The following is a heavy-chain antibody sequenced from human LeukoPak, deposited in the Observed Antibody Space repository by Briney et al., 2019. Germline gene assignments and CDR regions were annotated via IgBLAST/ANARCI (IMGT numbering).Heavy chain of an antibody. J-gene: IGHJ4*02. Sequence: GRSLRLSCAASGFTFSSYGMHWVRQAPGKGLEWVAVISYDGRNKYYADSVKGRSTISRDNSKNTLYLQMNSLRAEDTAVYYCARDIMGVVGATVFDYWGQGTLVTVSS. D-gene: IGHD1-26*01. V-gene: IGHV3-30*03. CDR3: ARDIMGVVGATVFDY. CDR1: GFTFSSYG. CDR2: ISYDGRNK.